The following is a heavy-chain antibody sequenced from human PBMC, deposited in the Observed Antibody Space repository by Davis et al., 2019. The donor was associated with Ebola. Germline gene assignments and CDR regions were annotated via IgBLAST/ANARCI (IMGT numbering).Heavy chain of an antibody. D-gene: IGHD4-11*01. Sequence: ASEKVSCKASGYTFTDYNIHWMRQAPGQGLESLGRVILKSGATNYAQKFQGRVTMTRDTSISTVYMELSSLRYDDTADYYCASGHNYAHEYWGQGTLVTVSS. J-gene: IGHJ4*02. CDR3: ASGHNYAHEY. CDR1: GYTFTDYN. CDR2: VILKSGAT. V-gene: IGHV1-2*06.